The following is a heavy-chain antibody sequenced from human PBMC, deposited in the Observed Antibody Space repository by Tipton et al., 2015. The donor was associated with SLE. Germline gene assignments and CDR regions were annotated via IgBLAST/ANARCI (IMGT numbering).Heavy chain of an antibody. V-gene: IGHV3-49*04. J-gene: IGHJ4*02. D-gene: IGHD5-12*01. CDR2: ISRKSDGGTT. Sequence: SLRLSCTASGFTFDDYGLSWVRQAPGKGLEWVGLISRKSDGGTTEYAASLRGRFTISRDDSKSIAYLQMDRLKTEDTAVYFCTRADGAYDLHFFDFWGQGSLVTVSS. CDR3: TRADGAYDLHFFDF. CDR1: GFTFDDYG.